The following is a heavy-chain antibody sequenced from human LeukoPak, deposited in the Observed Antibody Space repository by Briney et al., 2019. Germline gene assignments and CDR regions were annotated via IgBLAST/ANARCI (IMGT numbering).Heavy chain of an antibody. CDR1: GFTFSSYD. CDR2: IGTAGDT. D-gene: IGHD5-12*01. Sequence: GGSLRLSCAASGFTFSSYDMHWVRQPRGKGLEWVSAIGTAGDTYYPGSVKGRFTISRENAKNSLYLQMNSLRAGDTAVYYCVRGTGYSAYDYDFDYWGQGTLVTVSS. J-gene: IGHJ4*02. CDR3: VRGTGYSAYDYDFDY. V-gene: IGHV3-13*04.